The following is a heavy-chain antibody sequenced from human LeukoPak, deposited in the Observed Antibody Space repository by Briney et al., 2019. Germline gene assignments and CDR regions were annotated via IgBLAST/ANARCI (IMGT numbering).Heavy chain of an antibody. Sequence: ASLNLSCTASGYTFSGNYMHWVRQAPGPGLEWMGCINPNSGGTNYANKFQGRVTMTRDTSISTAYMELSRLRSDDTAVYYCARRSSSTPATSYYFDYWGQGTLVTVSS. CDR3: ARRSSSTPATSYYFDY. CDR1: GYTFSGNY. J-gene: IGHJ4*02. V-gene: IGHV1-2*02. D-gene: IGHD6-13*01. CDR2: INPNSGGT.